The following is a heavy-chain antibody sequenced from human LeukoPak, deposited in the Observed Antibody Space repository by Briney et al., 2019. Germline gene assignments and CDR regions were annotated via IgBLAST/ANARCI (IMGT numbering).Heavy chain of an antibody. D-gene: IGHD2-2*01. V-gene: IGHV4-34*01. Sequence: PSETLSLTCGVYGGSFSGYYWSWIPQPPGKGLEWIGEINHSGSTNYNPSLKSRVTISVDTCKNQFSLKLSSVTAADTAVYYCARIPQPPQPDIVVVPAPTNYYYYGMDVWGQGTTVTVSS. CDR2: INHSGST. CDR1: GGSFSGYY. J-gene: IGHJ6*02. CDR3: ARIPQPPQPDIVVVPAPTNYYYYGMDV.